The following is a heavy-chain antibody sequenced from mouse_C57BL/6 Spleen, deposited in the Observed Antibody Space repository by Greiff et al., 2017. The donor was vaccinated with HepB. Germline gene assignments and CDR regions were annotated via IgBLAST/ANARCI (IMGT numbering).Heavy chain of an antibody. V-gene: IGHV7-3*01. J-gene: IGHJ1*03. D-gene: IGHD1-1*01. Sequence: DVMLVESGGGLVQPGGSLSLSCAASGFTFTDYYMSWVRQPPGKALEWLGFIRNKANGYTTEYSASVTGRFTISRDNSQSILYLQMNALRAEDSATYYCARYGYYGSSYFDVWGTGTTVTVSS. CDR1: GFTFTDYY. CDR2: IRNKANGYTT. CDR3: ARYGYYGSSYFDV.